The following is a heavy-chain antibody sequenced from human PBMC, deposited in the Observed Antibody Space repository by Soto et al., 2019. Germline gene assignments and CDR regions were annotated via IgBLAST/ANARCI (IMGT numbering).Heavy chain of an antibody. Sequence: SETLSLTCAVYGGSFSGYYWSWIRQPPGKALEWIGHTYHSGNPYYNPSLKSRVIISVDRSKNQFSLKVRSVTAADTAVYYCAIETTAMALYFDYWGQGTLVTVSS. J-gene: IGHJ4*02. CDR2: TYHSGNP. CDR1: GGSFSGYY. V-gene: IGHV4-34*01. D-gene: IGHD5-18*01. CDR3: AIETTAMALYFDY.